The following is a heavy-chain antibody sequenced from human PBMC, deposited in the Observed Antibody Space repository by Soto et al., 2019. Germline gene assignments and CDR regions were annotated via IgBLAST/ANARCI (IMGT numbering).Heavy chain of an antibody. CDR1: GFTFSSYG. D-gene: IGHD3-22*01. V-gene: IGHV3-33*01. CDR3: AREVSSGSPSAGWFDP. Sequence: QPGVSLRLSCAASGFTFSSYGMHWVRQAPGKGLEWVAVIWYDGSNKYYADSVKGRFTISRDNSKNTLYLQMNSLRAEDTAVYYCAREVSSGSPSAGWFDPWGQGTMVTVS. CDR2: IWYDGSNK. J-gene: IGHJ5*02.